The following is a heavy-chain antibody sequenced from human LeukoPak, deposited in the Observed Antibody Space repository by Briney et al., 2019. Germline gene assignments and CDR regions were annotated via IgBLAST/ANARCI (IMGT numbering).Heavy chain of an antibody. CDR3: ARAQLALGTDY. CDR2: IYADGTT. V-gene: IGHV3-53*01. J-gene: IGHJ4*02. D-gene: IGHD3-3*02. CDR1: GFTVRYNS. Sequence: PGGSLRLSCAASGFTVRYNSMTWVRQAPGKGLEWVSTIYADGTTYYADSMKGRFTISRDNSKNTLDLQMNSLRAEDTAVYYCARAQLALGTDYWGQGTLVTVSS.